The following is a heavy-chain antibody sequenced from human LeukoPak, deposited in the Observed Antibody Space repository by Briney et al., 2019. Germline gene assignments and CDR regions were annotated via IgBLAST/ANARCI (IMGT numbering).Heavy chain of an antibody. D-gene: IGHD3-10*01. J-gene: IGHJ4*02. Sequence: NHGESLKISCQASGYSFTGSWIGWARQMPGKGLEWMAIINPGDSDTRYSPSFQGQVTISADKSISTVYLQWGSLKASDTAMYYCARPITMVRGVIANIDYWGQGTLVTVSS. CDR3: ARPITMVRGVIANIDY. V-gene: IGHV5-51*01. CDR1: GYSFTGSW. CDR2: INPGDSDT.